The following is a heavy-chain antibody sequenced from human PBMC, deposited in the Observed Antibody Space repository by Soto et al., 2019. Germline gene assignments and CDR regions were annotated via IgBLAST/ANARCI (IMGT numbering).Heavy chain of an antibody. CDR2: INPNSGGT. CDR3: ARVSRADYRFDC. V-gene: IGHV1-2*02. CDR1: GYTFTGYY. Sequence: GASVKVSCKASGYTFTGYYIHWVRQAPGQGLEWMGWINPNSGGTDYAQKFQGRVTMTRDTSINTAYMELSRLRSDDTAVYYCARVSRADYRFDCWGQGTLVTVSS. J-gene: IGHJ4*02. D-gene: IGHD4-17*01.